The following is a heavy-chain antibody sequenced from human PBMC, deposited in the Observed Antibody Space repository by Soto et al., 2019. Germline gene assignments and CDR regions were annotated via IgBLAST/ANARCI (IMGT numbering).Heavy chain of an antibody. V-gene: IGHV1-2*02. D-gene: IGHD1-26*01. CDR2: ITPKSGEI. CDR3: ARAPIWGPTGDFDY. J-gene: IGHJ4*02. Sequence: VASVKVSCKASGYTFTDYHIHWVRQAPGQGLEWMGRITPKSGEIYYSPKFQGRVTLTRDTSISTAYMELTTLRFDDTAVYYCARAPIWGPTGDFDYWGQGTLVTVSS. CDR1: GYTFTDYH.